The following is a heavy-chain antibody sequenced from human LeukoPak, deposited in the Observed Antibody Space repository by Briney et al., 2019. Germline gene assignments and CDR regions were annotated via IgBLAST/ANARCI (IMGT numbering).Heavy chain of an antibody. Sequence: ASVKVSCKASGYTFTGYYVHWVRQAPGQGLEWMGWINPNSGGTNYAQKFQGRVTMTRDTSISTAYMELSRLRSDDTAVYYCVNYYDSSGFDIWGQGTMVTVSS. J-gene: IGHJ3*02. D-gene: IGHD3-22*01. CDR3: VNYYDSSGFDI. CDR1: GYTFTGYY. V-gene: IGHV1-2*02. CDR2: INPNSGGT.